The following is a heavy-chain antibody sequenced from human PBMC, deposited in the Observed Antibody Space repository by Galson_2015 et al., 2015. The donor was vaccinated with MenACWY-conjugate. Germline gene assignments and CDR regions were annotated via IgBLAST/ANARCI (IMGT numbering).Heavy chain of an antibody. D-gene: IGHD6-19*01. CDR3: AKGGLWYSSGWYSNYYYYGMDV. Sequence: SLRLSCAAPGFTFSSYGMHWVRQAPGKGLEWVAVISYDGSNKYYADSVKGRFTISRDNSKNTLYLQMNSLRAEDTAVYYCAKGGLWYSSGWYSNYYYYGMDVWGQGTTVTVSS. CDR2: ISYDGSNK. J-gene: IGHJ6*02. V-gene: IGHV3-30*18. CDR1: GFTFSSYG.